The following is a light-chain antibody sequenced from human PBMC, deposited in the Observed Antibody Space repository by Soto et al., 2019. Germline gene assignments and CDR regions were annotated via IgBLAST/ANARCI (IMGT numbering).Light chain of an antibody. CDR1: QSLLYSNGNNY. J-gene: IGKJ4*01. V-gene: IGKV2-28*01. Sequence: DIEMTQSPLSLSVTPGDPASISCRSSQSLLYSNGNNYLEWYLQKPGQAPQVLFYLASNRASGVHDMISGNGSVTHYTLKISRVEDGGVVLYYCQQARQIPHTCGGSIEAEIK. CDR3: QQARQIPHT. CDR2: LAS.